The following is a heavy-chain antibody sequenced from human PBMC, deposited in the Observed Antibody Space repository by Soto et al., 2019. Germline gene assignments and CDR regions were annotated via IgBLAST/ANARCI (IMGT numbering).Heavy chain of an antibody. CDR2: ISSSSSYI. D-gene: IGHD6-19*01. Sequence: PGGSLRVSCASSGFTFGSYSMNWVRHAPGKGLEWVSSISSSSSYIYYADSVKGRFTISRDNAKNSLYLQMNSLRAEDTAVYYCARTALEFYVAAGQFGPWGQGTLVTVSS. V-gene: IGHV3-21*01. J-gene: IGHJ5*02. CDR1: GFTFGSYS. CDR3: ARTALEFYVAAGQFGP.